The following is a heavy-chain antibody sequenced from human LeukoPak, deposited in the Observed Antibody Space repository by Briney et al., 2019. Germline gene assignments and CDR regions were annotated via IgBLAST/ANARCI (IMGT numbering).Heavy chain of an antibody. D-gene: IGHD6-19*01. Sequence: SETLSLTCTVSGGSISSYHWSWIRQPPGKGLEWIGYIYDSGSTNYNPPLKSRVIISVDTSKNQFSLKLSSVTAADTAVYYCARSEGYSSGWYYYYYMDVWGKGTTVTVSS. V-gene: IGHV4-59*01. CDR1: GGSISSYH. CDR3: ARSEGYSSGWYYYYYMDV. CDR2: IYDSGST. J-gene: IGHJ6*03.